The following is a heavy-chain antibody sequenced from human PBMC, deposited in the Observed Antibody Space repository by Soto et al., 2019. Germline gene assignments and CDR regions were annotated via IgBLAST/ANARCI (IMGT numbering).Heavy chain of an antibody. CDR1: GFSLTTSGVG. CDR3: AHLRVWFGELHFDY. V-gene: IGHV2-5*02. J-gene: IGHJ4*02. CDR2: IYWDDDK. D-gene: IGHD3-10*01. Sequence: QITLKESGPTLVKPTQTLTLTCTFSGFSLTTSGVGVGWIRQSPGKALEWLAHIYWDDDKRYSPSLQTSPTITKDTSKNQVVLTMTNMDPVDTATYYCAHLRVWFGELHFDYWGQGTLVTVSS.